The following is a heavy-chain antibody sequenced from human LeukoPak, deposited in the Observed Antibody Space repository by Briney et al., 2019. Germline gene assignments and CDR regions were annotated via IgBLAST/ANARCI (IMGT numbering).Heavy chain of an antibody. Sequence: ASVKVSCKASGYTFTGYYMHWVRQAPGQGLEWMGWINPNSGGTNYAQKFQGRVTMTRDTSTSTAYMELSSLRSEETAVYYCARDIGLELKNWFDPWGQGTLVTVSS. CDR2: INPNSGGT. CDR3: ARDIGLELKNWFDP. V-gene: IGHV1-2*02. CDR1: GYTFTGYY. D-gene: IGHD1-7*01. J-gene: IGHJ5*02.